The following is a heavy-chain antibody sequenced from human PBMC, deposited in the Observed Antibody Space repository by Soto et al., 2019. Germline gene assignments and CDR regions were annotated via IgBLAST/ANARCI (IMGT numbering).Heavy chain of an antibody. V-gene: IGHV1-18*01. D-gene: IGHD3-22*01. CDR2: ISAYNGNT. J-gene: IGHJ3*02. CDR3: SRDLTYYYDSRVAFDI. CDR1: GYTFTSYG. Sequence: QVQLVQSGAEVKKPGASVKVSCKASGYTFTSYGISWVRQAPGQGLEWMGWISAYNGNTNYAQKLQGRVTMTTDTSTSAAYMELRSLRPDDTAVYDCSRDLTYYYDSRVAFDIWGQGTMVTVS.